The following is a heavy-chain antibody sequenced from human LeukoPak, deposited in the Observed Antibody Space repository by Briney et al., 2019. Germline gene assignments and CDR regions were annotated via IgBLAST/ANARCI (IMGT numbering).Heavy chain of an antibody. Sequence: SVKVSCKASGGTFSSYAVSWVRQAPGQGLEWMGGIIPIFGTANYAQKFQGRVTITTDESTSTAYMELSSLRSEDTAVYYCARGPIYGSGSYLVWGQGTLVTVSS. CDR2: IIPIFGTA. D-gene: IGHD3-10*01. V-gene: IGHV1-69*05. CDR1: GGTFSSYA. CDR3: ARGPIYGSGSYLV. J-gene: IGHJ4*02.